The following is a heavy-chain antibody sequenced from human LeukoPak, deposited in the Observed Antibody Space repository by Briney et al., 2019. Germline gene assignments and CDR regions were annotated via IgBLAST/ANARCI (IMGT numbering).Heavy chain of an antibody. J-gene: IGHJ4*02. V-gene: IGHV3-15*01. D-gene: IGHD2-15*01. CDR2: IKSKTDGGTT. CDR3: TTGPRYCSGGSCPGLIDY. CDR1: GFTFSNAW. Sequence: GGSLRLSCAASGFTFSNAWMSWVRQAPGKGLEWVGRIKSKTDGGTTDYAAPVKGRFTISRDDSKNTLYLQMNSLKTEDTAVYYCTTGPRYCSGGSCPGLIDYWGQETLVTVSS.